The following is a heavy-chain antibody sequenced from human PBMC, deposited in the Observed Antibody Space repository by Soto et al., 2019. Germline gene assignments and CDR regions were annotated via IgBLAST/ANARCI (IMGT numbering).Heavy chain of an antibody. V-gene: IGHV1-18*01. D-gene: IGHD1-1*01. CDR3: ARDHREPFDY. J-gene: IGHJ4*02. CDR1: GYTFNTYG. CDR2: ISAYDGKT. Sequence: ASVKVSCKTSGYTFNTYGINWVRQAPGQGLELMGWISAYDGKTTYAEKFQGRVTMTRDTSISTAYMELSRLRSDDTAVYYCARDHREPFDYWGQGTLVTVSS.